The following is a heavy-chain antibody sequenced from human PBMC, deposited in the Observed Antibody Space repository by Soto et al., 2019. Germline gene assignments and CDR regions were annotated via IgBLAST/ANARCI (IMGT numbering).Heavy chain of an antibody. CDR2: IWYDGSNI. Sequence: GGSLRLSCAASGFTFSRYGMHWVRQAPGRGLEWVAVIWYDGSNIYYADSVKGRFTISRDNSNNTLFLQINPLRAEDTAVYYCERGESYYDFRGGYAGPWGQGTPVTV. J-gene: IGHJ5*02. V-gene: IGHV3-33*01. CDR1: GFTFSRYG. D-gene: IGHD3-3*01. CDR3: ERGESYYDFRGGYAGP.